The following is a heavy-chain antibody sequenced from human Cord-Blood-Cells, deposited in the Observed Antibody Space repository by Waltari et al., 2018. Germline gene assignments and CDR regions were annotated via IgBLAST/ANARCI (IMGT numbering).Heavy chain of an antibody. CDR1: GFTVSSYA. D-gene: IGHD6-13*01. Sequence: EVQLLESGGGLVQPGGFLRLSCAASGFTVSSYAMSWVRQAPGKGLEWVSAISGSGGSTYYADSVKGRFTISRDNSKNTLYLQMNSLRAEDTAVYYCATPIAAAGPYFDYWGQGTLVTVSS. CDR2: ISGSGGST. CDR3: ATPIAAAGPYFDY. J-gene: IGHJ4*02. V-gene: IGHV3-23*01.